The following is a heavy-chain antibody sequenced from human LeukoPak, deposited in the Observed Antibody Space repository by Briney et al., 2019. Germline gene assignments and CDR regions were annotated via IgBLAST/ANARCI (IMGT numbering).Heavy chain of an antibody. CDR1: GYTFTSYA. J-gene: IGHJ4*02. CDR2: INTNTGNP. CDR3: AREVPWVDTGYSSSWFSDY. D-gene: IGHD6-13*01. V-gene: IGHV7-4-1*02. Sequence: ASVKVSCKASGYTFTSYAMNWVRQAPGQGLEWMGWINTNTGNPTYAQGFTGRFVFSLDTSVSTAYLQISSLKAEDTAVYYCAREVPWVDTGYSSSWFSDYWGQGTLVTVSS.